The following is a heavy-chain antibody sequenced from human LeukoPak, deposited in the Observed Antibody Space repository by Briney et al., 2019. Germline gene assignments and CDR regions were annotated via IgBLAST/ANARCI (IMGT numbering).Heavy chain of an antibody. V-gene: IGHV1-18*04. CDR2: IGAYNGNT. CDR3: AVLLGYCSSTSCLPWGMDV. D-gene: IGHD2-2*01. J-gene: IGHJ6*04. Sequence: GPVKVSCKASGYTFTSYGISWVRQAPGQGLEWMGWIGAYNGNTNYAQKLQGRVTMTTDTSTSTAYMELRSLRSDDTAVYYCAVLLGYCSSTSCLPWGMDVWGKGTTVTVSS. CDR1: GYTFTSYG.